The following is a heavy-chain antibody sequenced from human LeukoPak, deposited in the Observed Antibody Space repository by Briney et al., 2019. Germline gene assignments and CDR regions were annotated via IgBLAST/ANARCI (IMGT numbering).Heavy chain of an antibody. CDR3: ARSFRRYGMDV. D-gene: IGHD3-10*01. Sequence: GETLRLSCAASGFIFSSFEMSWVRQAPGKGLQWVSYIDSSGNTRYYADSVKGRFTISRDNAQNSLYLQMNSLRVEDTAVYYCARSFRRYGMDVWGQGTTVTVSS. V-gene: IGHV3-48*03. CDR2: IDSSGNTR. J-gene: IGHJ6*02. CDR1: GFIFSSFE.